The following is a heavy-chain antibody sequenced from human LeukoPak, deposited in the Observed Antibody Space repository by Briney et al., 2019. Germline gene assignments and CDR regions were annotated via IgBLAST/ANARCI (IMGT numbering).Heavy chain of an antibody. CDR3: ARVGGNSRKRYFDY. Sequence: SETLSLTCTVSGGSISSDSYYWSWIRQPAGKGLEWIGRIYISGHTNYNPSLKSRVTISVDMSENQFSLKLSSVTAADTAVYYCARVGGNSRKRYFDYWGQGTLVTVSS. J-gene: IGHJ4*02. CDR2: IYISGHT. D-gene: IGHD4-23*01. CDR1: GGSISSDSYY. V-gene: IGHV4-61*02.